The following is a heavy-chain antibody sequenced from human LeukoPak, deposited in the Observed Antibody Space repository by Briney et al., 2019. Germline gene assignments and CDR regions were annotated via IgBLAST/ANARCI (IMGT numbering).Heavy chain of an antibody. D-gene: IGHD6-6*01. Sequence: PGRSLRLSCAASGFTFSSYAMHWVRQAPGKGLEWVAVISYDGSNKYYADSVKGRFTISRDNSKNTLYLQMNSLRAEDTAVYYCARDRDSSSSFDYWGQGTLVTVSS. J-gene: IGHJ4*02. V-gene: IGHV3-30-3*01. CDR1: GFTFSSYA. CDR3: ARDRDSSSSFDY. CDR2: ISYDGSNK.